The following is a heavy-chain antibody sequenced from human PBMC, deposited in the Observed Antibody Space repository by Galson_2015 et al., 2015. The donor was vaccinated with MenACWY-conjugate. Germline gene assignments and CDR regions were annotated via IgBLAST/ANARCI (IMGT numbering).Heavy chain of an antibody. CDR2: IGSSITTI. D-gene: IGHD2-15*01. J-gene: IGHJ4*02. V-gene: IGHV3-48*04. Sequence: SLRLSCAASGFTFSGYSMNWVRQAPGKGLEWISYIGSSITTIHYADSVKGRFTISRDNAKNSLYLQMNSLRAEDTAVYYCAKNRFGGRPYYFDYWGQGTLVTVSS. CDR1: GFTFSGYS. CDR3: AKNRFGGRPYYFDY.